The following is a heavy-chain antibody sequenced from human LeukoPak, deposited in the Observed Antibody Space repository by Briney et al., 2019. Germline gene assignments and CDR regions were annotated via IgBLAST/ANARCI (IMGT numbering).Heavy chain of an antibody. V-gene: IGHV3-7*01. CDR1: GFTFGTSW. CDR2: IKGDGSET. CDR3: SKSLDY. J-gene: IGHJ4*02. Sequence: GESLRLSCAASGFTFGTSWMDWVRQAPGKGLEWVANIKGDGSETNYGDSAKGRFTISRDNAKNSLYLQMDSLRVEDTAIYYCSKSLDYWGQGTLVTVSS.